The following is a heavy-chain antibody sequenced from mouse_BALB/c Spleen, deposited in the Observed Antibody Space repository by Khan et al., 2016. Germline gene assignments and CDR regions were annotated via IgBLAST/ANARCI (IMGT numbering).Heavy chain of an antibody. CDR3: ARIYYGGAY. Sequence: VQLQQSGADLVKPGASVKLSCTASGFNIKDTYIHWVKQRPEQALEWIGRIDPANGNTEYDPKFQGKATITADISSNTAYLQLSSLTSEDTAVYCCARIYYGGAYWGQGTLVTVSA. J-gene: IGHJ3*01. CDR1: GFNIKDTY. V-gene: IGHV14-3*02. CDR2: IDPANGNT. D-gene: IGHD2-1*01.